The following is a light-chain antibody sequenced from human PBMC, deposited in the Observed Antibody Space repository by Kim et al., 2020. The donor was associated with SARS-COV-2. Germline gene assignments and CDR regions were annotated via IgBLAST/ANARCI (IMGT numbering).Light chain of an antibody. V-gene: IGKV1-9*01. CDR2: AAS. J-gene: IGKJ5*01. CDR1: QGISSY. Sequence: IQLTQSPSSLSASVGDRVTITCRASQGISSYLAWYQQKPGKAPKLLIYAASTLQSGVPSRFSGSGSGTDFTLTISSLQPEDFATYYCHHLDGPPLTFDQGTRLVIK. CDR3: HHLDGPPLT.